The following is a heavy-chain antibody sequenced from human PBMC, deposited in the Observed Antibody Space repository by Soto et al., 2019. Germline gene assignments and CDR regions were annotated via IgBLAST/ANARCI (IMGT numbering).Heavy chain of an antibody. CDR2: ISPYNGNT. Sequence: ASVKVSCKASGYTFTSYGLTWVRQAPGQGLEWMGWISPYNGNTDYAQKFQGRVTMTTDTSTSTAHMELRSLRYDDTAVYYCAREWDYYASRTYSNWFDPWGQGTLVTVSS. CDR1: GYTFTSYG. CDR3: AREWDYYASRTYSNWFDP. V-gene: IGHV1-18*01. D-gene: IGHD3-10*01. J-gene: IGHJ5*02.